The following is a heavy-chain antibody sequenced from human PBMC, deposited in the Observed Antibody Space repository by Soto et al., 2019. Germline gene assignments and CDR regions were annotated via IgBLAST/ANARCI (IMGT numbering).Heavy chain of an antibody. CDR2: IKQDGSEK. CDR1: GFTFSSYW. Sequence: GESLKISCAASGFTFSSYWMSWVRQAPGKGLEWVANIKQDGSEKYYVDSVKGRFTISRDNAKNSLYLQMNSLRAEDTAVYYCARDLGYYYGMDVWGQGTTVTVSS. J-gene: IGHJ6*02. CDR3: ARDLGYYYGMDV. D-gene: IGHD6-13*01. V-gene: IGHV3-7*01.